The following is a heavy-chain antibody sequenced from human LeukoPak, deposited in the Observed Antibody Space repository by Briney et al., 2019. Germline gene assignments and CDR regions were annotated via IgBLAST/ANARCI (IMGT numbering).Heavy chain of an antibody. D-gene: IGHD3-9*01. CDR2: ITGSGGGT. J-gene: IGHJ4*02. Sequence: GGSLRLSCAASGFTFSNYAMSWVRQAPGKGLEWVSAITGSGGGTYYADSVKGRFTISRDNSKNTLYLQMNSLRAEDTAVYYCAKWGDYDVLTGYYDPDYWGQGTLVTVSS. CDR1: GFTFSNYA. V-gene: IGHV3-23*01. CDR3: AKWGDYDVLTGYYDPDY.